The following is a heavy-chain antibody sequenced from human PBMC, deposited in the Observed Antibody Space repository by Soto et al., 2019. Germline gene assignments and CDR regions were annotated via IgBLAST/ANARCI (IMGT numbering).Heavy chain of an antibody. CDR3: ARRSQGYRSLSRTHDGFDI. CDR2: INPSGGST. CDR1: GYTFTSYY. Sequence: QVQLVQSGAEVKKPGASVKVSCKASGYTFTSYYIHWVRQAPGQGPEGMGGINPSGGSTSYAQEFPGRVHRTRDTSTNTGYMELSSLRSEDTAVYYCARRSQGYRSLSRTHDGFDIWGQGTMVTVAS. D-gene: IGHD5-18*01. V-gene: IGHV1-46*01. J-gene: IGHJ3*02.